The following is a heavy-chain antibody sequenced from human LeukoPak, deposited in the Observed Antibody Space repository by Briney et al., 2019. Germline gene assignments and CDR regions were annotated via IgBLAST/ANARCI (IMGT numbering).Heavy chain of an antibody. D-gene: IGHD1-26*01. V-gene: IGHV3-21*01. CDR1: GFTFSSYA. J-gene: IGHJ4*02. Sequence: GGSLRLSCAASGFTFSSYAMSWVRQAPGKGLEWVSSISSGSTYIYYADSVKGRFTISRDNAKNSLYLQMNSLRAEDTAVYYCARKYSGIYSIDYWGLGTLVTVSS. CDR3: ARKYSGIYSIDY. CDR2: ISSGSTYI.